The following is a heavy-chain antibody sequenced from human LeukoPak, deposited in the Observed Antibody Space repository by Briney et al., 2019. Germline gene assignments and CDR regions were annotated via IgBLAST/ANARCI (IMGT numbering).Heavy chain of an antibody. J-gene: IGHJ4*02. CDR2: IIPILGIA. CDR3: AKLWFGEPNTGGGY. V-gene: IGHV1-69*04. CDR1: GGTFSSYA. Sequence: SVKVSCKASGGTFSSYAISWVRQAPGQGLEWMGRIIPILGIANYAQKFQGRVTITADKSTSTAYMELSSLRSEDTAVYYCAKLWFGEPNTGGGYWGQGTLVTVS. D-gene: IGHD3-10*01.